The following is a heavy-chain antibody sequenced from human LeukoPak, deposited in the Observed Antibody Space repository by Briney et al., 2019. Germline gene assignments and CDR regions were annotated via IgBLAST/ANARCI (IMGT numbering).Heavy chain of an antibody. CDR2: ISYDGSNK. CDR3: AKAGGGSGWYV. V-gene: IGHV3-30*18. D-gene: IGHD6-19*01. Sequence: SGSSLTLPCAASGFTFSSYGMHWVRQAPGKGLEWVAVISYDGSNKYYADSVKGRFTLSRDNSKNTLYLQMNSLRAEDKAVYYCAKAGGGSGWYVWGQGTLVTVSS. CDR1: GFTFSSYG. J-gene: IGHJ4*02.